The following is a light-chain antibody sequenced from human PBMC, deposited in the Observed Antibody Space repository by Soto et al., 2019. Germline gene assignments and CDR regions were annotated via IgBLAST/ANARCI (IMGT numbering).Light chain of an antibody. CDR3: HQFDSSLT. J-gene: IGKJ1*01. CDR2: GTS. CDR1: QSVSSSF. V-gene: IGKV3-20*01. Sequence: EIVLTQSPGTLSLSPGDRATLSCRASQSVSSSFLAWYQQKPGQAPGLLIYGTSSRATGIPDRFSGSGAGTDFTLTISRLEPEDFAVYYCHQFDSSLTFGQGTTVEIK.